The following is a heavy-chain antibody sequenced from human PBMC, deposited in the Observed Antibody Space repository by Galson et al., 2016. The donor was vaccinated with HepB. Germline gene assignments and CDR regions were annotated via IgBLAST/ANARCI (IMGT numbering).Heavy chain of an antibody. CDR2: IRSKANNYAT. CDR1: GFTFSGSA. Sequence: SLRLSCAASGFTFSGSAMHWVRQASGKGLEWVGRIRSKANNYATAYSASVKGRFTISRDDSKNTAYLQMNTLKTEDTAVYYCARARGSGSYYSIDYWGQGTLVTVSS. CDR3: ARARGSGSYYSIDY. V-gene: IGHV3-73*01. J-gene: IGHJ4*02. D-gene: IGHD1-26*01.